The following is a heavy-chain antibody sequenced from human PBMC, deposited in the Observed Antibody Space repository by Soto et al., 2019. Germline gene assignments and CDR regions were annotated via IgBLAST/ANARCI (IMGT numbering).Heavy chain of an antibody. D-gene: IGHD2-2*02. CDR3: ATPSVVPAAISGYGMDL. V-gene: IGHV3-23*01. J-gene: IGHJ6*02. Sequence: EVQLLESGGGLVQPGGSLRLSCAASGFTFSSYAMSWVRQAPGKGLEWVSAISGSGGSTYYADSVKGRFTISRDNSKNTLYLQMNSLRAEDTAVYYCATPSVVPAAISGYGMDLWGQGTTVTVSS. CDR1: GFTFSSYA. CDR2: ISGSGGST.